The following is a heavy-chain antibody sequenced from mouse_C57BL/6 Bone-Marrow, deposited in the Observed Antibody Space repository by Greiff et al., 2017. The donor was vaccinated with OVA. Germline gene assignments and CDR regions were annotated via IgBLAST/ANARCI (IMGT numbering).Heavy chain of an antibody. V-gene: IGHV1-5*01. Sequence: VQLQQSGTVLARPGASVKMSCKTSGYTFTSYWMHWVKQRPGQGLEWIGAIYPGNSDTSYNQKFKGKATLTAVTSASTAYMELSSLTNEDSAVYYCTGYYWFAYWGRGTLVTVSA. CDR1: GYTFTSYW. CDR3: TGYYWFAY. CDR2: IYPGNSDT. D-gene: IGHD2-3*01. J-gene: IGHJ3*01.